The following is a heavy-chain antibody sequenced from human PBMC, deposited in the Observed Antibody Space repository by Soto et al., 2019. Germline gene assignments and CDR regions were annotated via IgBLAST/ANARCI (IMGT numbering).Heavy chain of an antibody. CDR3: AKDKGSSWAYSYYGMDV. CDR1: GFTFSDHG. V-gene: IGHV3-23*01. Sequence: HPGGSLRLSCAASGFTFSDHGMSWVRQAPGKGLEWVSKISGSGGTTYYADSVKGRFTISRDNSKNTLYLQMNGLRAEDTALYYCAKDKGSSWAYSYYGMDVWGQGTTVTVSS. D-gene: IGHD6-6*01. CDR2: ISGSGGTT. J-gene: IGHJ6*02.